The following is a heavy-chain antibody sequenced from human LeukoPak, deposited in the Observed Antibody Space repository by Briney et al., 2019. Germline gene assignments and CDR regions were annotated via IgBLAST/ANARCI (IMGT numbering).Heavy chain of an antibody. CDR1: GFTFSSYE. Sequence: GGSLRLSCAASGFTFSSYEMNWVRQAPGKGLEWVSYISSSGSTIYYADSVKGRFTISRDNAKNSLYLRMNSLRAEDTAVYYCARDRSYYDSSGCYWGQGTLVTVSS. D-gene: IGHD3-22*01. CDR2: ISSSGSTI. CDR3: ARDRSYYDSSGCY. J-gene: IGHJ4*02. V-gene: IGHV3-48*03.